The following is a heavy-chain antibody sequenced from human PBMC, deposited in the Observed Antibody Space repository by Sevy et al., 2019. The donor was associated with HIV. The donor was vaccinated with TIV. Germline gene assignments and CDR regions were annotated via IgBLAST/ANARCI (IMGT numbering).Heavy chain of an antibody. D-gene: IGHD3-10*01. CDR1: GGSLSGYY. Sequence: SETPSLTCAVYGGSLSGYYWSWVRQSPGGGLEWIGEISHSGTTNYNPSLKSRASISVDTSKNQFSLKLRSVTAADTATFYCARIGLVRGPRPYGLDVWGQGTTVTVSS. CDR2: ISHSGTT. CDR3: ARIGLVRGPRPYGLDV. J-gene: IGHJ6*02. V-gene: IGHV4-34*01.